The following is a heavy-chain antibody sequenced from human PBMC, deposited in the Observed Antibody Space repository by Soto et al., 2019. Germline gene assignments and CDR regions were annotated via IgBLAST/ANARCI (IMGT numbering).Heavy chain of an antibody. CDR3: ARHPPADPGIAWYGYYYGMDV. V-gene: IGHV4-39*01. CDR1: GDSISSATYY. J-gene: IGHJ6*02. D-gene: IGHD6-19*01. CDR2: IYYSGST. Sequence: QLQLQESGPGLVKPSETLSLTCTVSGDSISSATYYWGWIRQPPGKGLEWIGSIYYSGSTYFNPSLKSRLTMSVDTSKNQFSLKLTSVTAADTAVYYCARHPPADPGIAWYGYYYGMDVWGQGTTVTVSS.